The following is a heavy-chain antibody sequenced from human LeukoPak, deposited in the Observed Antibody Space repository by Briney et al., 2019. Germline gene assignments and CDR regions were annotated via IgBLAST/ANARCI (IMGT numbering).Heavy chain of an antibody. CDR3: ARQVAGYFDY. J-gene: IGHJ4*02. D-gene: IGHD6-19*01. CDR1: GGSISSSGYY. CDR2: IYYSGNT. V-gene: IGHV4-39*01. Sequence: SETLSLTCTVSGGSISSSGYYWVWIRQPPGKGLEWIGTIYYSGNTYYNPSLKSRVTISMDTSKSQFSLKLTSVTAADTAVYYCARQVAGYFDYWGQGTLVTVSS.